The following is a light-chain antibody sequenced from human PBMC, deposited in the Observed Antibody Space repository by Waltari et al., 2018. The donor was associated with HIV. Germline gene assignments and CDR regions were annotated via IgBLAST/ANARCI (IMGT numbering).Light chain of an antibody. CDR3: QSYDSSLSSSV. V-gene: IGLV1-40*01. Sequence: QSDLTQPPSVSGAPGQRVTISCSGVSAGYDVHWYQQLPGTAPTLLIYGNSNRPSGVPGRFSGSRSGPLASLAITGLQAEDEADYYCQSYDSSLSSSVFGGGTRLTVL. J-gene: IGLJ2*01. CDR2: GNS. CDR1: SAGYD.